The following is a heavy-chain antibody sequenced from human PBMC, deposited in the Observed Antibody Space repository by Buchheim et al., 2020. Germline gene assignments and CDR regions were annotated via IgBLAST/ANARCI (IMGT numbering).Heavy chain of an antibody. CDR2: IWYDGSNK. CDR3: ARAARDYYYYGMDV. CDR1: GFTFSSYG. Sequence: QVQLVESGGGVVQLGRSLRLSCAASGFTFSSYGMHWVRQAPGKGLEWVAVIWYDGSNKYYADSVKGRFTISRDNSKNTLYLQMNSLRAEDTAVYYCARAARDYYYYGMDVWGQGTT. D-gene: IGHD6-6*01. J-gene: IGHJ6*02. V-gene: IGHV3-33*01.